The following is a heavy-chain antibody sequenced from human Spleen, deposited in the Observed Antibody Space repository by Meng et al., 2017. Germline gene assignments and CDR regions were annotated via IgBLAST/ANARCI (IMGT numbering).Heavy chain of an antibody. CDR3: ARDKGTRHYYYYYGMDV. Sequence: ASVKVSCKVSGYTLTEISIHWVRQAPGKGLEWMGGFDPEHGNTIYAQKFRGRVTLTEDTSTDTAYMELRSLRSDDTAVYYCARDKGTRHYYYYYGMDVWGQGTTVTVSS. V-gene: IGHV1-24*01. J-gene: IGHJ6*02. CDR1: GYTLTEIS. D-gene: IGHD1/OR15-1a*01. CDR2: FDPEHGNT.